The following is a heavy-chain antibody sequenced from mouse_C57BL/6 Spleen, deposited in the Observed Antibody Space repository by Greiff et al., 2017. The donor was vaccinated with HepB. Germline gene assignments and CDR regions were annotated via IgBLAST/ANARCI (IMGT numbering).Heavy chain of an antibody. Sequence: EVQLVESGGDLVKPGGSLKLSCAASGFTFSSYGMSWVRQTPDKRLEWVATISSGGSYTYYTDSVKGRFTISRDNAKNTLYLQMSSLKSEDTAMYYCAGYYDDAMDYWGQGTSVTVSS. D-gene: IGHD2-4*01. CDR2: ISSGGSYT. CDR3: AGYYDDAMDY. V-gene: IGHV5-6*01. CDR1: GFTFSSYG. J-gene: IGHJ4*01.